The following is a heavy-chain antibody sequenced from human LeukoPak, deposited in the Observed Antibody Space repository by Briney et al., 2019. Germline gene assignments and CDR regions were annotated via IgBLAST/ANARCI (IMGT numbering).Heavy chain of an antibody. CDR3: ARGNTVAAGLTPYFDY. V-gene: IGHV3-30*02. Sequence: PGGSLILSCAASGFTFSSYGMHWVRQPPGKGLEWVAFIWYDETSKFYAESVKGRFTISRDNAKNSLYLQMNSLRPDDTAVYYCARGNTVAAGLTPYFDYWGQGTLVTVSP. D-gene: IGHD6-13*01. J-gene: IGHJ4*02. CDR1: GFTFSSYG. CDR2: IWYDETSK.